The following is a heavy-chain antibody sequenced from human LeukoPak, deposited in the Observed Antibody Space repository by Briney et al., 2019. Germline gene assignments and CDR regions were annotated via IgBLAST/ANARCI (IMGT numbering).Heavy chain of an antibody. Sequence: GGSLRLSCAASGFTFSSYAMSWVRQAPGKGLEWVANIKQDGSEKYYVDSVKGRFTISRDNAKNSLYLQMNSLRAEDTAVYYCARDLSEQLVHGGGSDYWGQGTLVTVSS. J-gene: IGHJ4*02. CDR2: IKQDGSEK. CDR3: ARDLSEQLVHGGGSDY. V-gene: IGHV3-7*01. CDR1: GFTFSSYA. D-gene: IGHD6-13*01.